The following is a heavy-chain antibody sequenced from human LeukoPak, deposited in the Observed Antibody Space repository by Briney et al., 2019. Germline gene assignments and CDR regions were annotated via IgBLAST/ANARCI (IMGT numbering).Heavy chain of an antibody. V-gene: IGHV3-30*04. CDR3: AKDHVWSGAFDS. Sequence: GGSLRLSCAASGFTFSSYAMHWVRQAPGKGLEWVAVISYDGSNKYYADSVKGRFTISRDNSKNTLYLQMNSLRAEDTAVYYCAKDHVWSGAFDSWGQGTLVTVSS. CDR2: ISYDGSNK. CDR1: GFTFSSYA. J-gene: IGHJ4*02. D-gene: IGHD3/OR15-3a*01.